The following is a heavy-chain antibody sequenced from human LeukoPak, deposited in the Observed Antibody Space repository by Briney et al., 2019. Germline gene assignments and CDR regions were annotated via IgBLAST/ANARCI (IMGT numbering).Heavy chain of an antibody. CDR1: GYTFTSYD. J-gene: IGHJ5*02. CDR2: MSPNSGNT. V-gene: IGHV1-8*01. D-gene: IGHD6-13*01. Sequence: ASVKVSCKASGYTFTSYDINWVRQATGQGLEWMGWMSPNSGNTGYAQKFQGRVTMTRNTSISTAYMELSSLRSDDTAVYYCARDAAGTSNWFDPWGQGTLVTVSS. CDR3: ARDAAGTSNWFDP.